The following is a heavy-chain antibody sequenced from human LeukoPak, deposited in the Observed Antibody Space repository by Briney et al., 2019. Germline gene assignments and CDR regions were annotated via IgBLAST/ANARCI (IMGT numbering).Heavy chain of an antibody. D-gene: IGHD3-10*01. Sequence: ASVKVSCKASGYTFTGYYMHWVRQAPGQGLEWMGWINPNSGGTNYAQKFQGRVTMTRDTSISTAYMELSRLRSDDTAVYYCARELEYCYGSGSFDYWGQGTLVTVSS. CDR3: ARELEYCYGSGSFDY. CDR1: GYTFTGYY. V-gene: IGHV1-2*02. J-gene: IGHJ4*02. CDR2: INPNSGGT.